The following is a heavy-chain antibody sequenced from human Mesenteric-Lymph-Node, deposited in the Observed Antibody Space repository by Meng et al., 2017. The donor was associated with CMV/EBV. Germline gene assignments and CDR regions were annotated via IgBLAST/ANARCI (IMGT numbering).Heavy chain of an antibody. CDR2: IWYDGSNK. V-gene: IGHV3-33*01. CDR1: GFTFSSYG. Sequence: GESLKISCAASGFTFSSYGMHWVRQAPGKGLEWVAVIWYDGSNKYYADSVKGRFTISRDNSKNTLYLQMNSPRAEDTAVYYCARDRIAVAGTGLDYWGQGTLVTVSS. J-gene: IGHJ4*02. D-gene: IGHD6-19*01. CDR3: ARDRIAVAGTGLDY.